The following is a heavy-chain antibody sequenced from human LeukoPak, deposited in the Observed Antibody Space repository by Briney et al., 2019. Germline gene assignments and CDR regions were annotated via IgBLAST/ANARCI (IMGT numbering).Heavy chain of an antibody. V-gene: IGHV4-4*02. CDR3: ARSSSSSCWYFDL. CDR1: GGSISSSNW. J-gene: IGHJ2*01. Sequence: SETLSLTCAVSGGSISSSNWWSWVRQPPGKGLEWIGEIYHSGSTNYNPSLKSRVTISVDKSKNQFSLKLSSVTAADTAVYYCARSSSSSCWYFDLWGRGTLVTVSS. CDR2: IYHSGST. D-gene: IGHD6-13*01.